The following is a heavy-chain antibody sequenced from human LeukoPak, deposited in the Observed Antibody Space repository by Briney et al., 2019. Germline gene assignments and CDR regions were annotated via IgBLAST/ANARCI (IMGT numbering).Heavy chain of an antibody. CDR1: GFTFSSYS. J-gene: IGHJ3*02. D-gene: IGHD4-11*01. CDR3: TTTHHAFDI. Sequence: PGGSLRLSCAASGFTFSSYSMNWVRQAPGKGLEWVSGISWNSGSIGYADSVKGRFTISRDNAKNSLYLQMNSLRAEDTALYYCTTTHHAFDIWGQGTMVTVSS. CDR2: ISWNSGSI. V-gene: IGHV3-9*01.